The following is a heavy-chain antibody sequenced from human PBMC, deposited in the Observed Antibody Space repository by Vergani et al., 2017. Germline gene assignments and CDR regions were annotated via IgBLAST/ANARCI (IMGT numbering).Heavy chain of an antibody. J-gene: IGHJ6*04. V-gene: IGHV3-73*01. CDR3: FYDFWAGYDSGDV. CDR2: IRDKAYNYAT. D-gene: IGHD3/OR15-3a*01. Sequence: EVRLLESGGGLVQPGGPLRLSCVGSGFTFTSYAMNWVRQAPGKGLEWICHIRDKAYNYATVYAVSVKGRFTISRDDSKKTAYLQMNGLTTEDTAVYYCFYDFWAGYDSGDVWGKGTTVTVSS. CDR1: GFTFTSYA.